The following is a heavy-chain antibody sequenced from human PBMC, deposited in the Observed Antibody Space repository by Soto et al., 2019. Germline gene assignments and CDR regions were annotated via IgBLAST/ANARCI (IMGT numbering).Heavy chain of an antibody. J-gene: IGHJ3*02. D-gene: IGHD3-3*01. CDR1: GFTFNDYA. CDR3: AKDSRLPGFGLLIHAFDI. V-gene: IGHV3-23*01. CDR2: ISGSLGSA. Sequence: PGGSLRLSCAVSGFTFNDYAMSWVRQAPGKGLEWVSTISGSLGSAYYAASVEGRFTISGDNSNNTLYLQMNSLRVEDTATYYCAKDSRLPGFGLLIHAFDIWGQGTMVTV.